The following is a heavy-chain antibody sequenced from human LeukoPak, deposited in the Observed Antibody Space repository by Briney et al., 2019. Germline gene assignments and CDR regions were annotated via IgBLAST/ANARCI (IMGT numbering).Heavy chain of an antibody. CDR2: INHSGST. CDR3: ARARISGSSSP. V-gene: IGHV4-34*01. CDR1: GGSFSGYY. J-gene: IGHJ5*02. D-gene: IGHD1-26*01. Sequence: SETLSLTCAVYGGSFSGYYWSWIRQPPGKGLEWIGEINHSGSTNYNPSLKSRVTISVDTSKNQFSLKLSSVTAADTAVYNCARARISGSSSPWGQGTLVTVSS.